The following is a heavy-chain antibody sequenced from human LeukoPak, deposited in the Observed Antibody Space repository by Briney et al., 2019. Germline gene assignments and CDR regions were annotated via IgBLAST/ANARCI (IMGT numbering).Heavy chain of an antibody. V-gene: IGHV4-59*12. CDR2: IYYSGST. CDR1: GDSITSYY. CDR3: ASGAVGATF. D-gene: IGHD1-26*01. J-gene: IGHJ4*02. Sequence: SETLSLTCTVAGDSITSYYWSWVRQPPGKGLEWIGYIYYSGSTNYNPSLKSRVTISVDTSKNQFSLKLSSVTAADTAVYYCASGAVGATFWGQGTLVTVSS.